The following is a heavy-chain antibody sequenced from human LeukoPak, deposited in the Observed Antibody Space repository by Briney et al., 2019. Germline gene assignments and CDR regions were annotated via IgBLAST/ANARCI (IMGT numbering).Heavy chain of an antibody. J-gene: IGHJ4*02. D-gene: IGHD3-22*01. Sequence: GGSLRLSCATYGLNFARYSKRPVRKARRQGMVRVASHPSSSSNIYYADSVTGRVTISRENAKTSLYLQMNSLRAEDTAVYYCVRAVEYYYDSSGYAVDYWGQGNLVTVSS. V-gene: IGHV3-21*01. CDR1: GLNFARYS. CDR3: VRAVEYYYDSSGYAVDY. CDR2: HPSSSSNI.